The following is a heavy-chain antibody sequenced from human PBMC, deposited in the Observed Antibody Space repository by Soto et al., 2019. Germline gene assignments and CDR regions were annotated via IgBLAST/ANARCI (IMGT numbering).Heavy chain of an antibody. CDR2: IYHSGNT. J-gene: IGHJ4*02. D-gene: IGHD3-10*01. CDR3: ARASASSKLRGVVIN. V-gene: IGHV4-4*02. Sequence: QVHLQESGPGLVKPSGTLSLTCALSGASIITDNWWSWVRQPPGKEMEWSGEIYHSGNTNFNPSVKSRVTIAVDTSKNQFSLTVSSVTAADTAIYYCARASASSKLRGVVINWGQGTLVTVSS. CDR1: GASIITDNW.